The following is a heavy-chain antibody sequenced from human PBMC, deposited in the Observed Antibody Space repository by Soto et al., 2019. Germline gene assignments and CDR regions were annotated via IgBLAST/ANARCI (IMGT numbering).Heavy chain of an antibody. Sequence: SETLSLTCAVYGGSFSGYYWSWIRQPPGKGLEWIGEINHSGSTNYNPSLKSRVTISVDTSKNQFSLKLSSVTAADTAVYYCARGRYSSSSGGEFDYRGQGTPVTVSS. V-gene: IGHV4-34*01. D-gene: IGHD6-6*01. J-gene: IGHJ4*02. CDR2: INHSGST. CDR3: ARGRYSSSSGGEFDY. CDR1: GGSFSGYY.